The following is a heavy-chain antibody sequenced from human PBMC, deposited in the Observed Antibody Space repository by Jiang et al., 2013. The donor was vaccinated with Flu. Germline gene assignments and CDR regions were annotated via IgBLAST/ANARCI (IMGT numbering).Heavy chain of an antibody. J-gene: IGHJ4*02. Sequence: RLSCAASGFTFSSYAMHWVRQAPGKGLEWVAVISYDGSNKYYADSVKGRFTISRDNSKNTLYLQMNSLRAEDTAVYYCARRDYWGQGTLVTVSS. CDR2: ISYDGSNK. CDR1: GFTFSSYA. CDR3: ARRDY. V-gene: IGHV3-30-3*01.